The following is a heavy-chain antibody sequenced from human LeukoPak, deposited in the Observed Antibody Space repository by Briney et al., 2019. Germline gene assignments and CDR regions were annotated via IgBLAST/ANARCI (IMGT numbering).Heavy chain of an antibody. CDR2: INSDGSTT. Sequence: PGGSLRLSCAASGFTFSSHWMHWVRQAPGKGLVWVSRINSDGSTTTYADSVKGRFTISRDNSKNTLYLQMNSLRAEDTAVYYCARGNGDYEAFDIWGQGTMVTVSS. CDR3: ARGNGDYEAFDI. J-gene: IGHJ3*02. D-gene: IGHD4-17*01. CDR1: GFTFSSHW. V-gene: IGHV3-74*01.